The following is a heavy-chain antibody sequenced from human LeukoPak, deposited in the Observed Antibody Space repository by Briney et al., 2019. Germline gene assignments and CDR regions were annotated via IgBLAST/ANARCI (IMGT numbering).Heavy chain of an antibody. CDR1: GGSFSGYY. J-gene: IGHJ3*02. D-gene: IGHD6-13*01. Sequence: PSETLSLTCAVHGGSFSGYYWSWIRQPPGKGLEWIGEINHSGSTNYNPSLKSRVTISVDTSKNQFSLKLSSVTAADTAVYYCARGPRYSSSWYFWGKCAFDIWGQGTMVTVSS. CDR2: INHSGST. V-gene: IGHV4-34*01. CDR3: ARGPRYSSSWYFWGKCAFDI.